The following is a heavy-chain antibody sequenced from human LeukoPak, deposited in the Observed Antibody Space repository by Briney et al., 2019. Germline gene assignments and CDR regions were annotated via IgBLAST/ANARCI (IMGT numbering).Heavy chain of an antibody. CDR3: ARSYRLLWFGELLSYFDY. CDR1: GYTFTSYD. V-gene: IGHV1-8*01. D-gene: IGHD3-10*01. J-gene: IGHJ4*02. CDR2: MNPNSGNT. Sequence: GASVKVSCKASGYTFTSYDINWVRQATGQGLEWMGWMNPNSGNTGYAQKFQGRVTMTRNTSISTAYMELSSLRSEDTAVYYCARSYRLLWFGELLSYFDYWGQGTLVTVSS.